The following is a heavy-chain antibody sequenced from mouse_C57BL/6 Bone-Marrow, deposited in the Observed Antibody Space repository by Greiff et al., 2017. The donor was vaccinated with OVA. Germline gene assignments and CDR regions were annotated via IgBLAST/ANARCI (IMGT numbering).Heavy chain of an antibody. CDR1: GYTFTSYW. Sequence: HLHHPGAELVMPGSSVKLSCKASGYTFTSYWMDWVKQRPGQGLEWIGNIYPSDSETHYSQKFKDKATLTVDKSSSTADRKLSSLTSEDSAVYYCATDYWGQGTTLTVSS. CDR2: IYPSDSET. J-gene: IGHJ2*01. V-gene: IGHV1-61*01. CDR3: ATDY.